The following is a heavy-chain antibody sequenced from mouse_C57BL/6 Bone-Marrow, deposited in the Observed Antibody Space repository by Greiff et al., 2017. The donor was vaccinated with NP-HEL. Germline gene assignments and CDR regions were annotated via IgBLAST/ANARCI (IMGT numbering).Heavy chain of an antibody. Sequence: QVQLQQSGAELVRPGASVKLSCKASGYTFTDYYINWVKQRPGQGLEWIARIYPGSGNTSYNEKFKGKATLTAEKSSSTAYMQLSSLTSEDSAVYFGARSAYYGSSPHYDFDYWGQGTTLTVSS. CDR1: GYTFTDYY. J-gene: IGHJ2*01. V-gene: IGHV1-76*01. D-gene: IGHD1-1*01. CDR2: IYPGSGNT. CDR3: ARSAYYGSSPHYDFDY.